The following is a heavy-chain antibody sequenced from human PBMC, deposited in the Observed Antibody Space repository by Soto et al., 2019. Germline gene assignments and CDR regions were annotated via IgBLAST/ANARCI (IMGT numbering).Heavy chain of an antibody. Sequence: QVQLQESGPGLVKPSETLSLTCTVSGGSISSNYWSWIRQPPGKGLEWIGYIYYSGSTNYNPSLKRRVTISVDTSKNLVSLKLSSVTAADTAVYFCARVAYNFWSGWGGAGYYYYMDVWGKATTVTVSS. CDR3: ARVAYNFWSGWGGAGYYYYMDV. V-gene: IGHV4-59*01. CDR1: GGSISSNY. CDR2: IYYSGST. J-gene: IGHJ6*03. D-gene: IGHD3-3*01.